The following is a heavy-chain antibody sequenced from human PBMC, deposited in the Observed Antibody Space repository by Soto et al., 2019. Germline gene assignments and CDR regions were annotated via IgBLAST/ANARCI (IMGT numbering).Heavy chain of an antibody. Sequence: GGSLRLSCAASGFTFDDYAMHWVRQAPGKGLEWVSGISWNSGSIGYADSVKGRFTISRDNAKNSLYLQMNSLRAEDTALYYCAKDTGGYGDYVPFDYWGQGTLVTVSS. CDR1: GFTFDDYA. CDR3: AKDTGGYGDYVPFDY. V-gene: IGHV3-9*01. CDR2: ISWNSGSI. D-gene: IGHD4-17*01. J-gene: IGHJ4*02.